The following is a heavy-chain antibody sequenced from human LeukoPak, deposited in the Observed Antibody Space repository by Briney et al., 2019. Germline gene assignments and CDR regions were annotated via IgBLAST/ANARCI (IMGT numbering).Heavy chain of an antibody. V-gene: IGHV3-43D*03. Sequence: GGSLRLSCAASGFTFDDYAMHWVRQAPGKGLEWVSLITRDGDSTYYADSVKGRFTISRDNSKNYLYLQMNSLRAEDTALYYCARANEETANPPDDFDPWGQGTLVTVSS. CDR2: ITRDGDST. D-gene: IGHD2-21*02. CDR1: GFTFDDYA. CDR3: ARANEETANPPDDFDP. J-gene: IGHJ5*02.